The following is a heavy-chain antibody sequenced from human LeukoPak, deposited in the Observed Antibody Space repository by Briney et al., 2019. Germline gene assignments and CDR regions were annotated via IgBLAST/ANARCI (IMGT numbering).Heavy chain of an antibody. D-gene: IGHD6-19*01. Sequence: SETLSLTCTVSGGSVSSYYWSWIRQPPGKGLEWIGYIYYSGSTNYNPSLKSRVTISVDTSKNQFSLKLSSVTAADTAVYYCARQGGVAGIYYFDYWGQGTLVTVSS. CDR2: IYYSGST. CDR1: GGSVSSYY. J-gene: IGHJ4*02. V-gene: IGHV4-59*08. CDR3: ARQGGVAGIYYFDY.